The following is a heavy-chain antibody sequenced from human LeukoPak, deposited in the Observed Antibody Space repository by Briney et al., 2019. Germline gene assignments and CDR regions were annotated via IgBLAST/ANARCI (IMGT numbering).Heavy chain of an antibody. CDR1: GFTFSSNA. D-gene: IGHD3-10*01. CDR2: ISYDGSKK. J-gene: IGHJ6*03. CDR3: ARDRVPPASGVFTYYMDV. Sequence: GGSLRLSCAASGFTFSSNAIHWVRQAPGKGLEWVAVISYDGSKKFYADSVKGRFTISGDNSKNTLYLQMNSLRAEDTAVYSCARDRVPPASGVFTYYMDVWGKGTTVIVSS. V-gene: IGHV3-30*01.